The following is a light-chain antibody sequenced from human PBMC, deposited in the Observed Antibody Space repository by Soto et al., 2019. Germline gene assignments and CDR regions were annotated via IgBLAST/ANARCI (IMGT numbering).Light chain of an antibody. CDR3: SSYTSSSTRV. V-gene: IGLV2-14*01. CDR1: SSDVGGYNY. CDR2: EVT. J-gene: IGLJ3*02. Sequence: QAVSVSGSPGQSITISCTGTSSDVGGYNYVSWYQQHPGKAPKLMIYEVTNRPSGISNRFSGSKSGNTASLTISGLQAEDEADYYCSSYTSSSTRVFGGGTKVTVL.